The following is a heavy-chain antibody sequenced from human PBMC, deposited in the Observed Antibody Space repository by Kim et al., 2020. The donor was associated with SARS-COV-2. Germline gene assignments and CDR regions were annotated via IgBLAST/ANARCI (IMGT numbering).Heavy chain of an antibody. CDR2: ISWDGGST. CDR1: GFTFDDYT. Sequence: GGSLRLSCAASGFTFDDYTMHWVRQAPGQGLEWVSLISWDGGSTYYADSVKGRFTISRDNSKNSLYLQMNSLRTEDTALYYCAKEGGVRGVIYYYYGMDVWGQGTTVTVSS. V-gene: IGHV3-43*01. D-gene: IGHD3-10*01. J-gene: IGHJ6*02. CDR3: AKEGGVRGVIYYYYGMDV.